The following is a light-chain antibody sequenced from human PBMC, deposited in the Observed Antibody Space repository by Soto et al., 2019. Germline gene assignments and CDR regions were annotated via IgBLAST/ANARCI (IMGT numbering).Light chain of an antibody. CDR2: GAS. J-gene: IGKJ3*01. V-gene: IGKV3-20*01. CDR3: QQYGSPPFT. CDR1: HSVINNY. Sequence: EIVLTQSPGTLSLSPGERATLSCRASHSVINNYLAWFQQKPGQAPRLLIFGASSRATGIPGRFSGSGSGTDFTLTISSLEPEDFAVYYCQQYGSPPFTFGRGTKVDMK.